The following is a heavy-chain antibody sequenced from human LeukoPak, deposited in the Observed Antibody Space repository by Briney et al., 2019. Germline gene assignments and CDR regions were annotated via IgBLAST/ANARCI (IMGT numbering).Heavy chain of an antibody. CDR2: IYTSGST. CDR3: ARVMDYYDGTGYPPPAAADY. V-gene: IGHV4-61*02. D-gene: IGHD3-22*01. CDR1: GGSISSGSYY. J-gene: IGHJ4*02. Sequence: SETLSLTCTVSGGSISSGSYYWSWIRQPAGKGLEWIGRIYTSGSTNYDPSLKSRVTISLDTSKNQFSLKLSSVTAADTAVYYCARVMDYYDGTGYPPPAAADYWGQGTLVTVSS.